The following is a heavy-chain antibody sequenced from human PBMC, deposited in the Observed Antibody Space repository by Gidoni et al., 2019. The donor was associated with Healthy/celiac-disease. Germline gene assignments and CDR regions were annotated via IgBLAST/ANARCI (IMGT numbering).Heavy chain of an antibody. Sequence: EVQLVESGGGLVQPGGSLSLSCAASGFTVSHNYMSWVRQAPGKGLEWVSVIYSGGSTYYADSVKGRFTISRDNSKNTLYLKMNSLRAEDTAVYYCARGSYDSSGYYSWYFDPWGRGTLVTVSS. J-gene: IGHJ2*01. V-gene: IGHV3-66*02. CDR1: GFTVSHNY. CDR3: ARGSYDSSGYYSWYFDP. D-gene: IGHD3-22*01. CDR2: IYSGGST.